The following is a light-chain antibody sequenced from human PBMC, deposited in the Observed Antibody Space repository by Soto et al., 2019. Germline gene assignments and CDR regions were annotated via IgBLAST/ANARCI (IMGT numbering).Light chain of an antibody. CDR2: GAS. J-gene: IGKJ1*01. CDR1: QGISNN. CDR3: QRYNRGST. Sequence: DIQMTQSPSSLSASVGDRVTITCRASQGISNNLAWYQQKPGRVPTLLITGASTLQSGVPSRFSGSGYGTDFTRTIISLQPEDVGTFYCQRYNRGSTFGQGTKVEI. V-gene: IGKV1-27*01.